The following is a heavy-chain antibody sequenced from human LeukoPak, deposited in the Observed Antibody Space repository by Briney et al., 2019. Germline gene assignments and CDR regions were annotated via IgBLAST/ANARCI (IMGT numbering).Heavy chain of an antibody. J-gene: IGHJ4*02. V-gene: IGHV1-18*01. D-gene: IGHD4-17*01. CDR2: ISAYNGYT. CDR3: ARAGAAVTMFFDF. Sequence: ASVKVSCKASGYSFTNYGFSWVRQAPGQGLEWMGWISAYNGYTHYAQKLQDRITMTTNTSTSTAYMELRSLRSDDTAVYYCARAGAAVTMFFDFWGQGTLVTVSS. CDR1: GYSFTNYG.